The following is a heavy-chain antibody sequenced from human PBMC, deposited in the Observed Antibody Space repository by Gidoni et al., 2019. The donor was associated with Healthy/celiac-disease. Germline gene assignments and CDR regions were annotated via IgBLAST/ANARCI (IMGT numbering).Heavy chain of an antibody. D-gene: IGHD2-21*01. CDR3: AREPPTDGFLDY. J-gene: IGHJ4*02. Sequence: EVQLVESGGGLVQPGGSLRLPCAASGFTFSSYEMNWVRQAPGKGLEWVSYISSSGSTIYYADSVKGRFTISRDNAKNSLYLQMNSLRAEDTAVYYCAREPPTDGFLDYWGQGTLVTVSS. CDR2: ISSSGSTI. V-gene: IGHV3-48*03. CDR1: GFTFSSYE.